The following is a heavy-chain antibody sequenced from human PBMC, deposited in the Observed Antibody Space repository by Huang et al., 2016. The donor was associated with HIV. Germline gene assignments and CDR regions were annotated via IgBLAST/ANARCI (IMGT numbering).Heavy chain of an antibody. D-gene: IGHD3-22*01. CDR1: GFTFSSYG. CDR3: AKFGSSGYLPRYSFDY. Sequence: QVQLVESGGGVVQPGGSLRLSCAASGFTFSSYGMHWVRQGPGKGLVWVAFIHYDGSNRYYADSVKGRFTSSRDNSKNTLYLQMNSLRAEDTAVYFCAKFGSSGYLPRYSFDYWGQGTLVTVSS. J-gene: IGHJ4*02. V-gene: IGHV3-30*02. CDR2: IHYDGSNR.